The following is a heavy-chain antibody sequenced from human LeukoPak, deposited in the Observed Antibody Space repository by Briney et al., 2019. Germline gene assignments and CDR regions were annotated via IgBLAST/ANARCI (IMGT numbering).Heavy chain of an antibody. CDR1: GFTFTNYA. J-gene: IGHJ4*02. V-gene: IGHV3-30*09. CDR3: ASGLTRGSSFDY. CDR2: VSYDGTDT. Sequence: GGSLRLSCAASGFTFTNYAMNWVRQAPGKGLGWVATVSYDGTDTSYADSVKGRFAISRDNAKNSLYLQMNSLRAEDTAVYYCASGLTRGSSFDYWGQGTLVTVSS.